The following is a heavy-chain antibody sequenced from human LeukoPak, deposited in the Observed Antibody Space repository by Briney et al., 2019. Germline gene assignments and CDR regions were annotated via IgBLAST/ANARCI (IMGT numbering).Heavy chain of an antibody. V-gene: IGHV3-33*01. CDR3: ARARGYTYAGFDY. CDR2: IWYDGSNK. D-gene: IGHD5-18*01. CDR1: GFTFRRHG. Sequence: GGSLRLSCAASGFTFRRHGVHWVRQAPGKGLAWVAVIWYDGSNKYYADSVKGRFTISRDNSKNTLYLQMNSLRVEDTAVYYCARARGYTYAGFDYWGQGTLVTVSS. J-gene: IGHJ4*02.